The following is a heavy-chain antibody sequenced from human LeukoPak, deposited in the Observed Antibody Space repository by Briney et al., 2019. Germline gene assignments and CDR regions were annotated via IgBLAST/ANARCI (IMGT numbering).Heavy chain of an antibody. J-gene: IGHJ6*02. CDR1: GVSISSGDYY. CDR3: GRMISANFYFYYGMDV. D-gene: IGHD4/OR15-4a*01. Sequence: TLSLTCSVSGVSISSGDYYWSWIRQPPGKGLEWIGHISFSGSTHSNPFLKSRVSISGDTSKNQFSLKLSSVTAADTAVYYCGRMISANFYFYYGMDVWGQGTTVTVSS. V-gene: IGHV4-30-4*01. CDR2: ISFSGST.